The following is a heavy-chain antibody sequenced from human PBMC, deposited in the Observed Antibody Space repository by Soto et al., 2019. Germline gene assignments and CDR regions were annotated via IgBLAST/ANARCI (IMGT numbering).Heavy chain of an antibody. D-gene: IGHD5-12*01. CDR1: GSSISSGGYS. CDR2: MYHSGST. J-gene: IGHJ4*02. Sequence: SETLSLTCAVSGSSISSGGYSWSWIRQPPGKGLEWIGYMYHSGSTYYNPSLKSRVTISVDTSKNQFSLKLNSVTAADTAVYYCASRWARDGYPLDYWGQGAPVTVSS. V-gene: IGHV4-30-2*02. CDR3: ASRWARDGYPLDY.